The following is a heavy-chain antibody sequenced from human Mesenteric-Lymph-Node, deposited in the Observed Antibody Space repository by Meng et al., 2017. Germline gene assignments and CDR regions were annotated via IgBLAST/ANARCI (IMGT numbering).Heavy chain of an antibody. J-gene: IGHJ5*02. CDR1: GYTFTTYA. D-gene: IGHD6-19*01. V-gene: IGHV1-3*01. Sequence: QVHLVQCGDEGKKPGASVKVACNASGYTFTTYAIQWVRQAPGQRLEWMGWINAGNGNTRYSQKFQGRVSITRDTSASTAYMELSSLRSEDTAVYYCARCIAVAGNWFDPWGQGTLVTVSS. CDR2: INAGNGNT. CDR3: ARCIAVAGNWFDP.